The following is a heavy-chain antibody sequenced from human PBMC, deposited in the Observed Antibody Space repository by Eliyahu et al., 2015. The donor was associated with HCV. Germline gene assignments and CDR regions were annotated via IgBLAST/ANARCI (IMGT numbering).Heavy chain of an antibody. CDR3: VRKKYPGRWDPMDD. D-gene: IGHD3-10*01. Sequence: LVKPSETLSLACRAPLFNYYTSWFRQPPGRELEWMGYIYYSGTPNYNPSLKSRVIISLDSSKNQVSLNLTSVTAADTAVYYCVRKKYPGRWDPMDDWTPGTTVTVSS. CDR1: APLFNYY. J-gene: IGHJ6*02. CDR2: IYYSGTP. V-gene: IGHV4-59*01.